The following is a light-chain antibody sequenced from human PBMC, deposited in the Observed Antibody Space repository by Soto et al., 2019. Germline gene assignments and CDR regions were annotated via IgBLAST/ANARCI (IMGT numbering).Light chain of an antibody. CDR2: DAS. CDR3: QQRSNWPLYT. Sequence: EIVLTQSPATLSLSPGERATLSCRASQSVGRYLAWYQHKPGQAPRLLIYDASNRATGIPARFSGSGSGTDFTLTIRSLEPEDFAVYYCQQRSNWPLYTFGQGTKLEIK. CDR1: QSVGRY. J-gene: IGKJ2*01. V-gene: IGKV3-11*01.